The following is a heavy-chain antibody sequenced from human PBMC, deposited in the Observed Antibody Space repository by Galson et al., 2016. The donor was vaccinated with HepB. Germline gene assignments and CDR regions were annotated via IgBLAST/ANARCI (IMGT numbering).Heavy chain of an antibody. J-gene: IGHJ5*02. D-gene: IGHD3-16*02. CDR3: ARGVILPAASERFDP. CDR2: IYWNDGK. V-gene: IGHV2-5*01. CDR1: GFSLSTTGVG. Sequence: PALVKPTQTLTLTCTFSGFSLSTTGVGVGWFRQPPGRALEWLALIYWNDGKRYSPSLESKLSISKDTANNRVVLSTNNVDPMDTATYFCARGVILPAASERFDPWGQGALVTVSS.